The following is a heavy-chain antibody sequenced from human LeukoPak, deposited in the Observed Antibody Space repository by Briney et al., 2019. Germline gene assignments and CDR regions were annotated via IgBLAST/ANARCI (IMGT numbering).Heavy chain of an antibody. CDR2: ISAYNGNT. Sequence: GASVKVSCKASGYTFTSYGISWVRQAPGQGLEWMGWISAYNGNTNYAQKLQGRVTMTTDTSTSTAYMELRSLRSDDTAVYYCARVMYYYDSSGYYHFDYWGQGTLVTVSS. V-gene: IGHV1-18*04. CDR1: GYTFTSYG. D-gene: IGHD3-22*01. J-gene: IGHJ4*02. CDR3: ARVMYYYDSSGYYHFDY.